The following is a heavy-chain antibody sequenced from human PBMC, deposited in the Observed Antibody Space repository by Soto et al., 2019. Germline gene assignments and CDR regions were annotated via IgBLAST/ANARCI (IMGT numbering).Heavy chain of an antibody. Sequence: ASVKVSCKASGYTFTSYGISWVRQAPGQGLEWMGWISAYNGNTNYAQKLQGRVTMTTDTSTSIAYMELRSLRSDDTAVYYCARELGYCSGGSCYDYMDVWGKGTTVTVSS. J-gene: IGHJ6*03. CDR2: ISAYNGNT. CDR1: GYTFTSYG. CDR3: ARELGYCSGGSCYDYMDV. D-gene: IGHD2-15*01. V-gene: IGHV1-18*01.